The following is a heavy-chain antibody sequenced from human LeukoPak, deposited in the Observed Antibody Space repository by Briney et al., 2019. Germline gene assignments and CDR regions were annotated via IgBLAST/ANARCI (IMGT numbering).Heavy chain of an antibody. CDR1: GGTFSSYA. D-gene: IGHD2-21*02. J-gene: IGHJ4*02. CDR2: IIPIFGTA. Sequence: ASVKVSCKASGGTFSSYAISWVRQAPGQGLEWMGGIIPIFGTANYAQKFQGRVTITADESTSTAYMELSSLRSEDTAVYYCARDPCGGDCYYFDYWGQGTLVTVSS. V-gene: IGHV1-69*13. CDR3: ARDPCGGDCYYFDY.